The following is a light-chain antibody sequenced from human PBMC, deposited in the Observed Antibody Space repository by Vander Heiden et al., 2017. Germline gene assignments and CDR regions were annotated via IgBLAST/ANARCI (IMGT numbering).Light chain of an antibody. J-gene: IGLJ2*01. CDR2: EVS. Sequence: QSALTPPASVSGSPGQSLTLSCTGTSSDVGSYNLVSWYQQHPGKAPKLMIYEVSKRPSGVSNRFSGSKSGNTASLTISGLQAEDEADYYCCSYAGSSSVVFGGGTKLTVL. CDR1: SSDVGSYNL. CDR3: CSYAGSSSVV. V-gene: IGLV2-23*02.